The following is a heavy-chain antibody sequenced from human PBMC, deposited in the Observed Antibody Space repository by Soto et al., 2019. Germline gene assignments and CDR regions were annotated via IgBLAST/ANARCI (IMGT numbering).Heavy chain of an antibody. CDR3: ARDSSRYRHGMDV. CDR2: ISSSSSYI. J-gene: IGHJ6*02. V-gene: IGHV3-21*01. CDR1: GFTFSSYE. Sequence: GGSLRLSCAASGFTFSSYEMNWVRQAPGKGLEWVSSISSSSSYIYYADSVKGRFTISRDNAKNSLYLQMNSLRAEDTAVYYCARDSSRYRHGMDVWGQGTTVTVSS. D-gene: IGHD6-13*01.